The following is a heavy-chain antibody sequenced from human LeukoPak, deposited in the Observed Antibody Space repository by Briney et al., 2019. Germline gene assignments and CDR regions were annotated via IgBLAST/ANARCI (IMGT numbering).Heavy chain of an antibody. CDR1: GYTFTGYY. CDR3: AREGGSYYEGWFDP. J-gene: IGHJ5*02. CDR2: INPNSGGT. Sequence: ASVKVSCKASGYTFTGYYMHWVRQAPGQGLEWMGWINPNSGGTNYAQKFQGRVTMTGDTSISTAYMELSSLRSEDTAVYYCAREGGSYYEGWFDPWGQGTLVTVSS. V-gene: IGHV1-2*02. D-gene: IGHD1-26*01.